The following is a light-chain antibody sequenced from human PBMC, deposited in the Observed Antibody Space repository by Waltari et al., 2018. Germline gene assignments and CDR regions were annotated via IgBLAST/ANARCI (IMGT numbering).Light chain of an antibody. J-gene: IGKJ4*01. CDR1: QSLLHRNGHNY. V-gene: IGKV2-28*01. CDR2: WGS. CDR3: MQALQTPLT. Sequence: DIVMTQSPLSLPVTPGEPASISCRSSQSLLHRNGHNYLDWYLQKQGQSPQLLIYWGSNRVSGVPDRFSGSGSGTDFTLKISRVEAEDVGVYYCMQALQTPLTFGGGTKVEIK.